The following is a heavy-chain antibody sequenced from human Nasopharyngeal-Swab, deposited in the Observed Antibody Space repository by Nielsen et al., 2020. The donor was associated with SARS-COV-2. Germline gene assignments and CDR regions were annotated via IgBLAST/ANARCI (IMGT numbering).Heavy chain of an antibody. CDR1: GFSFSSYW. D-gene: IGHD3-16*01. Sequence: GGSLRLSCEVSGFSFSSYWMTWVRQAPGKGLQWVATIKQDGSEIYYVDSVKGRFTISRDNAKSSLYLQMNSLRAEDTAVYYCARVTAYGFDIWGQGTMVTVSS. CDR2: IKQDGSEI. J-gene: IGHJ3*02. CDR3: ARVTAYGFDI. V-gene: IGHV3-7*01.